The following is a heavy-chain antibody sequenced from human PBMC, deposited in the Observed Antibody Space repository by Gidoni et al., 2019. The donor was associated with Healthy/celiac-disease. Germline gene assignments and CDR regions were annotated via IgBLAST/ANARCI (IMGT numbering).Heavy chain of an antibody. J-gene: IGHJ3*02. CDR1: GFTFSSYS. CDR2: ISSSSSYI. CDR3: ARIPGALYFDWLSPDDAFDI. D-gene: IGHD3-9*01. Sequence: EVQLVESGGGLVKPGGSLRLSCAASGFTFSSYSMTWVRQAPGKGLEWVSSISSSSSYIYYADSVKGRFTISRDNAKNSLYLQMNSLRAEDTAVYYCARIPGALYFDWLSPDDAFDIWGQGTMVTVSS. V-gene: IGHV3-21*01.